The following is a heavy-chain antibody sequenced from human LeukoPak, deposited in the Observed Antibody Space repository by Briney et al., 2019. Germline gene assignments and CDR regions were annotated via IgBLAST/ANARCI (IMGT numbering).Heavy chain of an antibody. CDR1: GGTFSSYA. V-gene: IGHV1-69*04. CDR3: ARAYNSGYSNWFDP. J-gene: IGHJ5*02. Sequence: ASVKVSCKASGGTFSSYAISWVRQAPGQGLEWMGRIIPILGIANYAQKFQGRVTITADKSTSTAYMELSSLRSEDTAVYYCARAYNSGYSNWFDPWGQGTLVTVSS. CDR2: IIPILGIA. D-gene: IGHD3-22*01.